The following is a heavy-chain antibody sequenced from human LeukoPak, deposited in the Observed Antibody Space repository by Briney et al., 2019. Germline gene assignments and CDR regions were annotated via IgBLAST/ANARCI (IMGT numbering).Heavy chain of an antibody. CDR3: ARASYYYDSSGYYPVDY. CDR2: ISYDGSNK. J-gene: IGHJ4*02. V-gene: IGHV3-30-3*01. CDR1: EFTFSNYA. D-gene: IGHD3-22*01. Sequence: PGGSLRLSCAASEFTFSNYAMHWVRQAPGKGLEWVAVISYDGSNKYYADSVKGRFTISRDNSKNTLYLQMNSLRAEDTAVYYCARASYYYDSSGYYPVDYWGQGTLVTVSS.